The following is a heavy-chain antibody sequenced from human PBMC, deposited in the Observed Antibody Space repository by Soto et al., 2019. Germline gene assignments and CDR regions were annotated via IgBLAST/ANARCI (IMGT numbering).Heavy chain of an antibody. V-gene: IGHV1-2*02. D-gene: IGHD5-18*01. J-gene: IGHJ4*02. CDR2: ISPKSGGT. CDR3: ARGPRTQLWFPNVY. Sequence: SVKVSCKASGYTFSDYYLHWLRQAPGQGLEWMGWISPKSGGTHYAPKFEGRVTLTTDTSISTAFMELSRLTSDDTAVYYCARGPRTQLWFPNVYWGQGTLVTVSS. CDR1: GYTFSDYY.